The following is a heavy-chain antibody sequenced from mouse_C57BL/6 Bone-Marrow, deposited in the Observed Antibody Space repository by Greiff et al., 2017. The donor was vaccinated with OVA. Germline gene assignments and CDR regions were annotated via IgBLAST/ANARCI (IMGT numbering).Heavy chain of an antibody. J-gene: IGHJ2*01. CDR2: INPGSGGT. D-gene: IGHD3-1*01. Sequence: VQLQQSGAELVRPGTSVKVSCKASGYAFTNYLIEWVKQRPGQGLEWIGVINPGSGGTNYNEKFKGKATLTADKSSSTAYMQLSSLTSEDSAVYFCARHLGLFDDWGQGTTLTVSS. CDR3: ARHLGLFDD. CDR1: GYAFTNYL. V-gene: IGHV1-54*01.